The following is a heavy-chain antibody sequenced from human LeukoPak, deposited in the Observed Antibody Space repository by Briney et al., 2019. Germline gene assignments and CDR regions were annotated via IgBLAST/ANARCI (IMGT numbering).Heavy chain of an antibody. J-gene: IGHJ4*02. CDR2: MHYTGST. D-gene: IGHD6-19*01. CDR1: GGSITKNGYY. Sequence: PLETLSLTCSVSGGSITKNGYYWGWIRQSPETGLEWIGSMHYTGSTYYNPSLKSRITMSADTSKNQFSLNLSSVTAADTAIYYCAKEQWLVRLFALWGQGTLVSVSS. CDR3: AKEQWLVRLFAL. V-gene: IGHV4-39*07.